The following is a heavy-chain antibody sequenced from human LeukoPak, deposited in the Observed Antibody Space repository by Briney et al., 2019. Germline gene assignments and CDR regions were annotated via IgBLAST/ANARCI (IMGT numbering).Heavy chain of an antibody. V-gene: IGHV4-34*01. CDR1: GGSFSGYY. J-gene: IGHJ3*02. D-gene: IGHD5-18*01. CDR2: INHSGST. Sequence: SETLSLTCAVYGGSFSGYYWSWIRQPPGKGLEWIGEINHSGSTNYNPSLKSRVTISVDTSKNQFSLQLNSVTPEDTAVYYCASSDTYGGDAFDIWGQGTMVTVSS. CDR3: ASSDTYGGDAFDI.